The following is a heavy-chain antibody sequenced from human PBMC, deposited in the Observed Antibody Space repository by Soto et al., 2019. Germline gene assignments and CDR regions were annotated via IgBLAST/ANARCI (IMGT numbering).Heavy chain of an antibody. D-gene: IGHD3-3*01. J-gene: IGHJ5*02. Sequence: SETLSLTCTVSGGSISSGDYSWSWVRQSPGKGLEWIGHIYNSGITYYNPSLKSRVVISIDTSRNQFSLRLNSLTAADRAVYFCARGVTVSGLVSRLWFDPWGQGTVVTVSS. V-gene: IGHV4-30-4*01. CDR3: ARGVTVSGLVSRLWFDP. CDR2: IYNSGIT. CDR1: GGSISSGDYS.